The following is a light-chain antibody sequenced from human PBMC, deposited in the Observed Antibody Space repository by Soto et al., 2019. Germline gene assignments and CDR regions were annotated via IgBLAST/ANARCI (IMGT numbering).Light chain of an antibody. Sequence: DIQMTQAPSTLSASVGDRVTITCRASQSISKWLAWHQLKPGKAPKLLIYDASNLESGVSSRFSGSGSGTEFTLTISSLQPDDVATYYCQQYNDYPITFGPGTKVDNK. V-gene: IGKV1-5*01. CDR2: DAS. J-gene: IGKJ3*01. CDR3: QQYNDYPIT. CDR1: QSISKW.